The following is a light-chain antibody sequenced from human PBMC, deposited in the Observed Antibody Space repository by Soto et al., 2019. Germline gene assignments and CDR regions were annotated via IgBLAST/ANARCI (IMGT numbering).Light chain of an antibody. J-gene: IGKJ4*01. CDR1: QSVRSN. V-gene: IGKV3-15*01. CDR2: GAS. CDR3: QQYNNWPLT. Sequence: EIVMTQSPATLSVSPGGRATLSCRASQSVRSNLAWYQQKPGQAPRLLIYGASTRATGFPARFSGSGSGTEFTLTISSLQYEDFAVYYCQQYNNWPLTFGGGTKVDIK.